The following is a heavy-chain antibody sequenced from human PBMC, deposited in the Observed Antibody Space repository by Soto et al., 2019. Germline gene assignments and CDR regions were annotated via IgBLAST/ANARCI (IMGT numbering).Heavy chain of an antibody. CDR1: GFSLITSLMF. J-gene: IGHJ6*02. Sequence: CRPTLVNPTQTLTLTCTFSGFSLITSLMFVSLILQPPVKALEWLALIDWDDDKYYSTSLKTRLTISKDTSKNQVVLTMTNMDPVDTATYYCARTLYNWNDGGYYYYGMDVWGQGTTVTSP. CDR3: ARTLYNWNDGGYYYYGMDV. V-gene: IGHV2-70*01. CDR2: IDWDDDK. D-gene: IGHD1-20*01.